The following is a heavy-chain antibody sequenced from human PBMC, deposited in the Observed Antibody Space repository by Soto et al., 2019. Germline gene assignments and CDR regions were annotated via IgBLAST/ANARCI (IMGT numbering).Heavy chain of an antibody. CDR3: AKDSASGYDPRGYFDY. J-gene: IGHJ4*02. CDR2: ISGGGGTT. CDR1: GFTFSSYA. V-gene: IGHV3-23*01. D-gene: IGHD5-12*01. Sequence: EVQLLESGGGLVQPGGSLRLSCAASGFTFSSYAMTWVRQAPGKGLEWVPVISGGGGTTYYADSVKGRFTISRDNSKHTLELQVNSLRAEDTAVYYCAKDSASGYDPRGYFDYWGQGTLVTVSS.